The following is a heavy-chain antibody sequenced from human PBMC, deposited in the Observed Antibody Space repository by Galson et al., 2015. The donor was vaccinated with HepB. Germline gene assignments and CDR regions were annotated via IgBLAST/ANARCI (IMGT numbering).Heavy chain of an antibody. CDR3: ARVTQIYDYKRRGYSYYYYGMDV. CDR1: GYIFTNYV. Sequence: SVKVSCKASGYIFTNYVINWVRQAPGQGLEWMGGINTKTGNPTYAQGFTGRFVLSLDTSVATAYLQISSLKAEDTAVYFCARVTQIYDYKRRGYSYYYYGMDVWGQGTTVTVSS. J-gene: IGHJ6*02. V-gene: IGHV7-4-1*02. D-gene: IGHD3-22*01. CDR2: INTKTGNP.